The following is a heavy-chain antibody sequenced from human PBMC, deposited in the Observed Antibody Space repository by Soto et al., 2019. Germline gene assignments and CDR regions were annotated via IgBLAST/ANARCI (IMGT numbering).Heavy chain of an antibody. CDR2: FSLSGTT. V-gene: IGHV4-4*07. D-gene: IGHD2-8*02. CDR1: GASITGSSY. J-gene: IGHJ4*02. Sequence: QVQLQESGPGLMKPSETLSLTCTVSGASITGSSYWSWIRQPAGKGLEWIGRFSLSGTTNYNPSLSIRVTRSADVSKNQFSLRLTSVTAADTALYYCARGMTPPGAPAWYYFDSWGQGTLVTVSS. CDR3: ARGMTPPGAPAWYYFDS.